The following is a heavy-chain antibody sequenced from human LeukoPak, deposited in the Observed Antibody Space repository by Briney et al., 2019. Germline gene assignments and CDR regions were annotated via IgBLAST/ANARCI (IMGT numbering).Heavy chain of an antibody. CDR3: ARDRWELLRSVDY. D-gene: IGHD2-15*01. CDR1: GFTFSSYS. J-gene: IGHJ4*02. Sequence: GGSLRLSCAASGFTFSSYSMNWVRQAPGKGLEWLSSTGSTGAYIFYADSVKGRFTISRDNAKNSLYLQMNSLRAEDTAVYYCARDRWELLRSVDYWGQGTLVTVSS. CDR2: TGSTGAYI. V-gene: IGHV3-21*01.